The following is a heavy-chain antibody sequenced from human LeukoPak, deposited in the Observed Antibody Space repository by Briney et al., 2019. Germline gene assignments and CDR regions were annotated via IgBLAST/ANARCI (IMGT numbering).Heavy chain of an antibody. Sequence: PSETLSLTCAGYGGSFSGYYWSWIRQPPGKGLGWIVYIYYSGSTNYNPSLKSRVTISVDTSKNQFSLKLSSVTAADTAVYYCARAFQPFEHYYDSSGYTAFDIWGQGTMVTVSS. CDR2: IYYSGST. V-gene: IGHV4-59*01. CDR3: ARAFQPFEHYYDSSGYTAFDI. D-gene: IGHD3-22*01. CDR1: GGSFSGYY. J-gene: IGHJ3*02.